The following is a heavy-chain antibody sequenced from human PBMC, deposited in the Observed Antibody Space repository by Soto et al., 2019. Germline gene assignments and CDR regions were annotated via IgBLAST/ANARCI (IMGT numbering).Heavy chain of an antibody. Sequence: ASVKVSCKASGYPFSIYTRYWVRQAPGQGLEWMGWINTANGNTKYSQKVQGRVTISRDTSASTAYLELSSLRSEDTAVYYCARESYYNIPNSFDYWGQGTLVTLSS. J-gene: IGHJ4*02. CDR2: INTANGNT. V-gene: IGHV1-3*04. CDR1: GYPFSIYT. D-gene: IGHD3-10*01. CDR3: ARESYYNIPNSFDY.